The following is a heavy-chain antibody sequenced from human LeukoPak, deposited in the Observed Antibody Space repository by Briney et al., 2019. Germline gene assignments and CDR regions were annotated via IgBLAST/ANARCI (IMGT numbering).Heavy chain of an antibody. CDR2: IYNGGST. V-gene: IGHV3-66*01. Sequence: PGGSLRLSCAASGFTFSDYYMSWIRQAPGKGLEWVSVIYNGGSTYYADSVKGRFTISRDNSKNTLYLQMNNLRADDTAVYYCARDEPSPDSTDLDYWGQGTLVTVSS. CDR3: ARDEPSPDSTDLDY. J-gene: IGHJ4*02. D-gene: IGHD2/OR15-2a*01. CDR1: GFTFSDYY.